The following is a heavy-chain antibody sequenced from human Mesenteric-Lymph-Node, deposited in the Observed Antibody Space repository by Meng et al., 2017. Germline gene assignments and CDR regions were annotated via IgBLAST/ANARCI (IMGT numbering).Heavy chain of an antibody. CDR2: VDPEDGET. Sequence: EVQLVQSGAEVKKPGASVNISCKVSGYTFTHYYMHWGQRAPGKGLEWTGLVDPEDGETIYAEKFQGRVTITADTSTDTAYIELSSLRSEDTAVYYCATAYSGSYYFDYWGQGTLVTVSS. CDR1: GYTFTHYY. V-gene: IGHV1-69-2*01. D-gene: IGHD1-26*01. CDR3: ATAYSGSYYFDY. J-gene: IGHJ4*02.